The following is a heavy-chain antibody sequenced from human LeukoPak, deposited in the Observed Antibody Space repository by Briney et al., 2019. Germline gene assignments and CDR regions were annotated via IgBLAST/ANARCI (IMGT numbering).Heavy chain of an antibody. CDR1: GYTFTSYY. V-gene: IGHV1-46*01. CDR2: INPSGGST. D-gene: IGHD3-9*01. J-gene: IGHJ6*03. CDR3: ARENVLRYFDWFPYYYYYMDV. Sequence: ASVKVSCKASGYTFTSYYMHWVRQAPGQGLEWMGIINPSGGSTSYAQKFQGRVTMTRDMSTSTVYMELSSLRSEDTAVYYCARENVLRYFDWFPYYYYYMDVWGKGTTVTISS.